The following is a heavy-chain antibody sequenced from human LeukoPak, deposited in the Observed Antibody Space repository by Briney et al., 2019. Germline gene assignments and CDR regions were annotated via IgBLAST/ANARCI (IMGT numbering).Heavy chain of an antibody. V-gene: IGHV3-21*01. CDR1: GFTFSSYS. CDR3: ACTSGYDFSSYYYYYMDV. Sequence: GGSLRLSCAASGFTFSSYSMNWVRQAPGKGLEWVSSFSSGSSYIYYADSVKGRFTISRDNAKNSLYLQMNSLSAEDTAVYYCACTSGYDFSSYYYYYMDVWGKGTTVTVSS. CDR2: FSSGSSYI. J-gene: IGHJ6*03. D-gene: IGHD5-12*01.